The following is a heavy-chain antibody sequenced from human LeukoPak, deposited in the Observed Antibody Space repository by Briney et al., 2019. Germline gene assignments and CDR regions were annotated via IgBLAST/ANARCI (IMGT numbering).Heavy chain of an antibody. CDR1: GFTFSSYW. V-gene: IGHV3-74*01. D-gene: IGHD6-19*01. CDR2: INGDGSTT. CDR3: ARDLSRAVAGQIDY. J-gene: IGHJ4*02. Sequence: GGSLRLSCAASGFTFSSYWMHWVRQAPGKGLVWVSRINGDGSTTSYADSVKGRFTISRDNAKNTLYLQMNSLRAEDTAVYYCARDLSRAVAGQIDYWGQGTLVTVSS.